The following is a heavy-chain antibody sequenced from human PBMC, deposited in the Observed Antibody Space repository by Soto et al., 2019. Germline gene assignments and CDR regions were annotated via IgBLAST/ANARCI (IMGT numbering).Heavy chain of an antibody. V-gene: IGHV4-39*01. CDR2: ISYSGRT. CDR1: SGSINNSTYY. Sequence: XATLSITCSVSSGSINNSTYYWGWIRQPPGKGLEWIGSISYSGRTYDNPSLKSRVTISSDTSNDQFSLKLSSVTAADTAVYYCARQQYYDSRGLFDYWGQGTLVTVSS. D-gene: IGHD3-22*01. CDR3: ARQQYYDSRGLFDY. J-gene: IGHJ4*02.